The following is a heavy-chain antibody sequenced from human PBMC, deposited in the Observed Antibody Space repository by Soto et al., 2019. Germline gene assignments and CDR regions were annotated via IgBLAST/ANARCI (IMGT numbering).Heavy chain of an antibody. CDR3: AADRGYYDFWSGSNWFDP. V-gene: IGHV1-58*02. CDR2: IVVGSGNT. Sequence: GASVKVSCKASGFTFTSSAMQWVRQARGQRLEWIGWIVVGSGNTNYAQKFQERVTITRDMSTSTAYMELSSLRSEDTAVYYCAADRGYYDFWSGSNWFDPWGQGTLVTVPS. D-gene: IGHD3-3*01. J-gene: IGHJ5*02. CDR1: GFTFTSSA.